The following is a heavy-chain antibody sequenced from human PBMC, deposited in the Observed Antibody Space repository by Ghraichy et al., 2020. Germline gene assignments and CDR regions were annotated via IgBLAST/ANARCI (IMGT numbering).Heavy chain of an antibody. V-gene: IGHV1-69*13. D-gene: IGHD3-10*01. J-gene: IGHJ6*03. CDR2: IIPIFGTA. CDR3: ARGGGITMVQGVTTQGYYMDV. Sequence: SVKVSCKASGGTFSSYAISWVRQAPGQGLEWMGGIIPIFGTANYAQKFQGRVTITADESTSTAYMELSSLRSEDTAVYYCARGGGITMVQGVTTQGYYMDVWGKGTTVTVSS. CDR1: GGTFSSYA.